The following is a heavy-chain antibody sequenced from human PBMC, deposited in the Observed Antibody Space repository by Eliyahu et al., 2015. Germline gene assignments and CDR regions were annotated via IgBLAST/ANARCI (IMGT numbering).Heavy chain of an antibody. Sequence: SGDSFSNNNAAWNWIRQSPSRGLEWLGRTYYRSKWYNDYASSVKSRIAINPDTSKNQFSLHLNSVTPEDTAVYYCSRGVLSIFSAFDLWGQGTMVTVSS. J-gene: IGHJ3*01. D-gene: IGHD2/OR15-2a*01. CDR3: SRGVLSIFSAFDL. CDR2: TYYRSKWYN. CDR1: GDSFSNNNAA. V-gene: IGHV6-1*01.